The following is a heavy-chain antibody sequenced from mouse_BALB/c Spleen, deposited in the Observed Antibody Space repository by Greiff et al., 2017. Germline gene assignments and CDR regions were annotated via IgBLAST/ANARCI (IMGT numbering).Heavy chain of an antibody. D-gene: IGHD2-5*01. J-gene: IGHJ4*01. CDR1: GFYFTDYY. V-gene: IGHV14-1*02. CDR2: IEREDGNT. CDR3: ARWSNYYAMDY. Sequence: EVQLQQSGADLVRPGPFVSFSCTASGFYFTDYYMHWVQQKPEQGLEWLGWIEREDGNTIYDPRFQGKASITADTSSNTAYLQLSSLTSEDTAVYYCARWSNYYAMDYWGQGTSVTVSS.